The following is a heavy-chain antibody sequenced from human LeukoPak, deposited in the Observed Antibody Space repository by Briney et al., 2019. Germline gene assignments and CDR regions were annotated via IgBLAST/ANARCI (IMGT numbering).Heavy chain of an antibody. J-gene: IGHJ4*02. D-gene: IGHD5-12*01. V-gene: IGHV3-30-3*01. CDR1: GFTLSENN. CDR2: ISNDGNSK. CDR3: ARDRSGFYSVDH. Sequence: GGSLRLSCAASGFTLSENNVHWVRQAPGKGLEWVALISNDGNSKDYADSVKGRFTLSGDNSKTTVYLQMNSLRAEDTAVYYCARDRSGFYSVDHWGQGTLVIVSS.